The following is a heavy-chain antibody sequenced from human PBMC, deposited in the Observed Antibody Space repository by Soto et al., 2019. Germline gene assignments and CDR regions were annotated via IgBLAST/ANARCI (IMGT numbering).Heavy chain of an antibody. J-gene: IGHJ6*02. D-gene: IGHD5-12*01. CDR3: SRDGSGYFGSGRDV. Sequence: QVQLVQSGAEVKKPGSSVKVSCKASGGTFSGYGITWVRQAPGQGLEWMGGSIRIVETTNYAQNFQGRVTITADKSTSTAYMKLSSLRSEDTAVYYCSRDGSGYFGSGRDVWGQGTTVTVSS. CDR2: SIRIVETT. CDR1: GGTFSGYG. V-gene: IGHV1-69*06.